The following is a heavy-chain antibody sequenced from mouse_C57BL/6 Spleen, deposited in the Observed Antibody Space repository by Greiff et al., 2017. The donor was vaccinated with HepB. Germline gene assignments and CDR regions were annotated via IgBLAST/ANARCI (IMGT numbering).Heavy chain of an antibody. V-gene: IGHV1-43*01. CDR2: INPSTGGT. CDR3: ARSVGYYGSSPYYFDY. D-gene: IGHD1-1*01. Sequence: EVQLQQSGPELVKPGASVKISCKASGYSFTGYYMHWVKQSSEKSLEWIGEINPSTGGTSYNQKFKGKATLTVDKSSSTAYMQLKSLTSEDSAVYYCARSVGYYGSSPYYFDYWGQGTTLTVSS. J-gene: IGHJ2*01. CDR1: GYSFTGYY.